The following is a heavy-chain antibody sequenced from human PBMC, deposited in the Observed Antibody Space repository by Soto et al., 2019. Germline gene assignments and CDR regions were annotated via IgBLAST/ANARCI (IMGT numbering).Heavy chain of an antibody. J-gene: IGHJ4*02. CDR2: ISGSGGAT. CDR1: GFIPSSYA. Sequence: GVSLRLSCVVSGFIPSSYAMSWVRQAPGKGLEWVSGISGSGGATSYADSVKGRFTISRDNSKNTLYLQMNSLSAEDTAIYYCAKDAIMASSSFNYFDFWGQGALVTVSS. CDR3: AKDAIMASSSFNYFDF. V-gene: IGHV3-23*01. D-gene: IGHD6-13*01.